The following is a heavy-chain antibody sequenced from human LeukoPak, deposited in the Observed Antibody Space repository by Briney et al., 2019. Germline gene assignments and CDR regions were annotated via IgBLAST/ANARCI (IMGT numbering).Heavy chain of an antibody. J-gene: IGHJ3*02. D-gene: IGHD1-26*01. CDR2: TYYRSKWYN. CDR1: GDSVSSNSAA. Sequence: SQTLSLTCAISGDSVSSNSAAWNWIRQSPSRGLEWLGRTYYRSKWYNDYAVSVKSRITINPDTSKNQFSLQLNSVTPEDTAVYYCARDLDPPEGGSSRGRALDIWGQGTMVTVSS. V-gene: IGHV6-1*01. CDR3: ARDLDPPEGGSSRGRALDI.